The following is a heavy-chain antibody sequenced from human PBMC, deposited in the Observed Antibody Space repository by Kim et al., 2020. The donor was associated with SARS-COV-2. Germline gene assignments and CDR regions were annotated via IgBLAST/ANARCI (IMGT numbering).Heavy chain of an antibody. D-gene: IGHD6-6*01. V-gene: IGHV4-34*01. CDR2: ST. J-gene: IGHJ4*02. Sequence: STNYNPSLKSRVTISVDTSKNQFSLKLSSVTAADTAVYYCARGGIAARDYWGQGTLVTVSS. CDR3: ARGGIAARDY.